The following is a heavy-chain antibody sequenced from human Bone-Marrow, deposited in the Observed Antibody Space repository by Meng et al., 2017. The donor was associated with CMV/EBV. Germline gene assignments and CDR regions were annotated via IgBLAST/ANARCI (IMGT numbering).Heavy chain of an antibody. CDR1: GGSLSDHY. J-gene: IGHJ6*02. V-gene: IGHV4-34*01. Sequence: SETLSLTCDVHGGSLSDHYWNWIRQSPGKGLEWIASIYYSGITYYNPSLKSRVTISVDTSKNQFSLKLSSVTAADTAVYYCARVYQLLIDGMDVWGQGTTVTVSS. D-gene: IGHD2-2*01. CDR2: IYYSGIT. CDR3: ARVYQLLIDGMDV.